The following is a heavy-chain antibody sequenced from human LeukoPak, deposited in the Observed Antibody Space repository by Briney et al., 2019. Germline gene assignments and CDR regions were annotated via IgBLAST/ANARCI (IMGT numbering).Heavy chain of an antibody. V-gene: IGHV3-11*06. J-gene: IGHJ4*02. D-gene: IGHD2-2*01. CDR3: ARAVVPAATFDY. Sequence: GGSLRLSCAASGFTFSDYYMSWIRQAPGKGLEWVSYISSSSSYTNYADSVKGRFTISRDNAKSSLYLQMNSLRAEDTAVYYCARAVVPAATFDYWGQGTLVTVSS. CDR1: GFTFSDYY. CDR2: ISSSSSYT.